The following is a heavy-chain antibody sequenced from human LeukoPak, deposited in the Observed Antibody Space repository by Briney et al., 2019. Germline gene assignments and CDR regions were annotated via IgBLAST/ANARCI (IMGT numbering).Heavy chain of an antibody. D-gene: IGHD3-9*01. V-gene: IGHV1-2*02. CDR3: AIQPGVNDILTGYGYYYYMDV. J-gene: IGHJ6*03. CDR2: INPNSGGT. CDR1: GYTFTGYY. Sequence: GASVKVSCKASGYTFTGYYMHWVRQAPGQGLGWMGWINPNSGGTNYAQKFQGRVTMTRDTSISTAYMELSRLRSDDTAVYYCAIQPGVNDILTGYGYYYYMDVWGKGTTVTVSS.